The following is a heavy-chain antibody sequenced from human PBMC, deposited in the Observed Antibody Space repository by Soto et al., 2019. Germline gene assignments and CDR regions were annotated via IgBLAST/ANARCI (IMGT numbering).Heavy chain of an antibody. D-gene: IGHD5-12*01. CDR3: ASTDVVSTIDDGRDAFDI. J-gene: IGHJ3*02. CDR1: GGKVTNYW. Sequence: VKISGKGSGGKVTNYWSGWVRQMPGKGPEWMGVIYPGDSDTRYSPSFQGQVTISADKSISTAYLQWSSLKASDTAIYYCASTDVVSTIDDGRDAFDIWGQGTMVTVSS. CDR2: IYPGDSDT. V-gene: IGHV5-51*01.